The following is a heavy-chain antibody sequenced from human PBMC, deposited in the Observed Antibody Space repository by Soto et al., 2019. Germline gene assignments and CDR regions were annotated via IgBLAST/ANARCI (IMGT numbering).Heavy chain of an antibody. D-gene: IGHD3-3*01. CDR3: AKDLIFGVVIKTYGMDV. CDR1: GFTFSSYA. V-gene: IGHV3-23*01. CDR2: ISGSGGST. J-gene: IGHJ6*02. Sequence: TGGSLRLSCAASGFTFSSYAMSWVRQAPGKGLEWVSAISGSGGSTYYADSVKGRFTISRDNSKNTLYLQMNSLRAEDAAVYYCAKDLIFGVVIKTYGMDVWGQGTTVTVSS.